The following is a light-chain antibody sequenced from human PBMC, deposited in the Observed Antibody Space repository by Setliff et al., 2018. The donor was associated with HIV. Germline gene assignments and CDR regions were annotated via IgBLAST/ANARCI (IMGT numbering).Light chain of an antibody. CDR2: DVT. CDR3: CSYAGSYTFVV. CDR1: SSDVGNYNY. J-gene: IGLJ2*01. Sequence: QSALTQPRSVSGSPGQSVTISCTGTSSDVGNYNYVSWYQQHPGKAPKLMIYDVTKRPSGVPDRFFGSKSDNTASLIISGLQAEDEADYYCCSYAGSYTFVVFGGGTQLTVL. V-gene: IGLV2-11*01.